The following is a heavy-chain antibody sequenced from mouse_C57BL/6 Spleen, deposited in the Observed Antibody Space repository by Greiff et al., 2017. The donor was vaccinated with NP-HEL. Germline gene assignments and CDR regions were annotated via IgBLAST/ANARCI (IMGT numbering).Heavy chain of an antibody. V-gene: IGHV14-2*01. D-gene: IGHD1-1*01. CDR3: SRDYDYCSRSWYFDV. CDR1: GFNIKDYY. CDR2: IDPEDGET. Sequence: EVQLQQSGAELVKPGASVKLSCTASGFNIKDYYMHWVKQSPEQGLEWIGRIDPEDGETKYAPKCQGKATITADTSSNTAYLQISSLTSEDTAVDYCSRDYDYCSRSWYFDVWGTGTTVTVAS. J-gene: IGHJ1*03.